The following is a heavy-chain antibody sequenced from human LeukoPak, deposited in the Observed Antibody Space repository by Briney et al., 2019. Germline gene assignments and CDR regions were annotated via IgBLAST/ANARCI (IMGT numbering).Heavy chain of an antibody. CDR2: VYTNGNT. CDR3: ARGDGSGSFDY. D-gene: IGHD3-22*01. Sequence: SETLSLTCTVSGGSISGYYWSWIWQPAGKGLEWIGRVYTNGNTNYNPSFKSRVTMSVDTSKNQFSLKLSSVTAADTAVYYCARGDGSGSFDYWGQGTLVTVSS. CDR1: GGSISGYY. V-gene: IGHV4-4*07. J-gene: IGHJ4*02.